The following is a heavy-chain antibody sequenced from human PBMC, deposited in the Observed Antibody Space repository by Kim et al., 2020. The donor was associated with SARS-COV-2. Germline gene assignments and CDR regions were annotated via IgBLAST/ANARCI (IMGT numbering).Heavy chain of an antibody. V-gene: IGHV3-30*07. D-gene: IGHD2-2*01. Sequence: RFTISRDNSKNTLYLQMNSLRAEDTAVYYCAILYGNCSSTSCYGQPGIDYWGQGTLVTVSS. J-gene: IGHJ4*02. CDR3: AILYGNCSSTSCYGQPGIDY.